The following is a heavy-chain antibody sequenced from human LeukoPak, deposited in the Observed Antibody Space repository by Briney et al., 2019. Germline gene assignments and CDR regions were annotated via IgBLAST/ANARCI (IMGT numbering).Heavy chain of an antibody. V-gene: IGHV4-30-4*01. Sequence: SETLSLTCTVSGGSISSGDYYWSWIRQPPGKGLEWIGYIYYSGSTYYNPSLKSRVTISVDTSKNQFSLKLSSVTAADTAVYYCARESRYDILTRPYYYYYGMDVWGQGTTVTVSS. CDR3: ARESRYDILTRPYYYYYGMDV. D-gene: IGHD3-9*01. CDR1: GGSISSGDYY. CDR2: IYYSGST. J-gene: IGHJ6*02.